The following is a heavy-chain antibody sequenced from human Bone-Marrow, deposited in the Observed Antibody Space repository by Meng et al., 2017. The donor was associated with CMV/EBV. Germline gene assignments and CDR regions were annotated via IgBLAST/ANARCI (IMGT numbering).Heavy chain of an antibody. D-gene: IGHD3-3*01. J-gene: IGHJ4*02. Sequence: GESLKISCAASGFTFSDYYMSWIRQAPGKGLEWVSYISSSGSTIYYADSVKGRFTISRDNAKNSLYLQMNSLRAEDTAVYYCASGGTIFGAEPSYFDYWGQGTLVTVSS. CDR1: GFTFSDYY. CDR2: ISSSGSTI. CDR3: ASGGTIFGAEPSYFDY. V-gene: IGHV3-11*01.